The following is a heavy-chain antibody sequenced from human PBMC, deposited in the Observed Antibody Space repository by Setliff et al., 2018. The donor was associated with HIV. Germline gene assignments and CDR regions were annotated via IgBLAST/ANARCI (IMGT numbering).Heavy chain of an antibody. J-gene: IGHJ4*01. Sequence: ASVMVSCKASRYTFTDYYIHWVQQAPGKGLEWMGRIDPVNGETTYAENFQGRVAITADTSTDTAYLKLSSLKSDDTAVYYCATSRVVRRVPLPFDYWGQGTLVTVS. D-gene: IGHD3-10*01. CDR3: ATSRVVRRVPLPFDY. CDR2: IDPVNGET. CDR1: RYTFTDYY. V-gene: IGHV1-69-2*01.